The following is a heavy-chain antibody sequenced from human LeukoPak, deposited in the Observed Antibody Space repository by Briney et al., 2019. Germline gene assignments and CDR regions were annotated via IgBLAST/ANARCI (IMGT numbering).Heavy chain of an antibody. Sequence: SETLSLTCTVSGGSISSYYWSWIRQPPGKGLEWIGYIYYSGSTNYSPSLKSRVTISVDTSKNQFSLKLSSVTAADTAVYYCARVRGYSSGWYRGYYMDVWGKGTTVTVSS. V-gene: IGHV4-59*12. CDR3: ARVRGYSSGWYRGYYMDV. J-gene: IGHJ6*03. CDR2: IYYSGST. D-gene: IGHD6-19*01. CDR1: GGSISSYY.